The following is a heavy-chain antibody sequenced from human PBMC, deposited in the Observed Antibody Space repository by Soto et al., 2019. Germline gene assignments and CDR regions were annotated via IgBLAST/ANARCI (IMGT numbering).Heavy chain of an antibody. V-gene: IGHV1-69*02. J-gene: IGHJ5*02. CDR1: GGTFSSYT. Sequence: SVKVSCKDSGGTFSSYTISWVRQAPGQGLEWMGRIIPILGIANYAQKFQGRVTITADKSTSTAYMELSSLRSEDTAVYYCARLESYYGSGRKKGFDPWGQGTLVTVSS. CDR2: IIPILGIA. D-gene: IGHD3-10*01. CDR3: ARLESYYGSGRKKGFDP.